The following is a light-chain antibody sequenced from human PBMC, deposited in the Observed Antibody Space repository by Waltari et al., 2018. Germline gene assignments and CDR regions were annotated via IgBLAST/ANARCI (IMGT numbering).Light chain of an antibody. CDR3: TSYADIIPVV. Sequence: QSALTQPASVSGSPGQSITIPCTGSSSDVTYVSWYQQFPGKAPKVLIYDVNRRPSGVSNRLSGSKSGSTASLTISGLQPQDEADYYCTSYADIIPVVFGGGTKLTVL. V-gene: IGLV2-14*03. CDR1: SSDVTY. CDR2: DVN. J-gene: IGLJ2*01.